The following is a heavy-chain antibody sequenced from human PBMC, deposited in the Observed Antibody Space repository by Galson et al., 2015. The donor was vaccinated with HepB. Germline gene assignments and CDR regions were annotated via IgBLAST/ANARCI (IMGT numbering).Heavy chain of an antibody. J-gene: IGHJ3*01. CDR2: ISHSGGNT. CDR1: GFTFSNYA. V-gene: IGHV3-23*01. D-gene: IGHD1-26*01. CDR3: SKWARERSYYDNPLDV. Sequence: SLRLSCAASGFTFSNYAMHWVRQAPGKGLEWVSAISHSGGNTYYADSVQGRFTISRDNSNNTVSLQMNSLRAEDTAIYFCSKWARERSYYDNPLDVWGQGTLVTVSS.